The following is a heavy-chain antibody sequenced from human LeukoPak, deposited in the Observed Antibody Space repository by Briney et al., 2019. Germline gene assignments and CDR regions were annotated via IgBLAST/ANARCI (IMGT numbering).Heavy chain of an antibody. CDR3: VSRGEWSPFDY. V-gene: IGHV3-30*03. J-gene: IGHJ4*02. CDR2: ISYDGSNK. CDR1: GFIFSSYS. Sequence: PGGSLRLSCAASGFIFSSYSMSWARQAPGKGLEWVAVISYDGSNKYYADSVKGRFTISRDNSKNTLYLQMNSLRAEDTAVYYCVSRGEWSPFDYWGQGTLVTVSS. D-gene: IGHD3-16*01.